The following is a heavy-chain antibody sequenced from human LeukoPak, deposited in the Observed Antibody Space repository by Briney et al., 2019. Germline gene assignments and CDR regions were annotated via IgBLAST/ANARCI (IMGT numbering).Heavy chain of an antibody. CDR3: ARGSRGSGSYYSGDFDY. Sequence: PSETLSLTCAVYGGSFSGYYWSWIRQPPGKGLEWIGEINHSGSTNYNPSLKSRVTISVDTSKNQFSLKLSSVTAADTAVYYCARGSRGSGSYYSGDFDYWGQGTLVTVSS. CDR2: INHSGST. J-gene: IGHJ4*02. D-gene: IGHD3-10*01. V-gene: IGHV4-34*01. CDR1: GGSFSGYY.